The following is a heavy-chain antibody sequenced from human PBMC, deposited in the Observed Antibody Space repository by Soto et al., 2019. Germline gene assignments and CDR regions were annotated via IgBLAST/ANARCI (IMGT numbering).Heavy chain of an antibody. CDR1: GFTFSTYA. CDR3: ARPVEQYQLGFGMDV. Sequence: QVHLVQSGGGVVQPGGSLRLSCAASGFTFSTYAMHWVRQAPGKGLEWVAVIWYDGSKIYYADSVKGRFTISRDDSKSTLYLQMDSLRAEDTAVYYCARPVEQYQLGFGMDVWGQGSPVTVSS. D-gene: IGHD6-19*01. J-gene: IGHJ6*01. V-gene: IGHV3-33*01. CDR2: IWYDGSKI.